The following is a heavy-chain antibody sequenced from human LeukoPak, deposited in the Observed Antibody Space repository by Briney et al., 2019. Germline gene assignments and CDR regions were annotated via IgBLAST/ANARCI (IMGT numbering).Heavy chain of an antibody. Sequence: SETLSLTCTVSGGSISSGGYYWSWIRQHPGQGLEWFGYIYYSGSTYYNPSLKSRVTISVDTSKNQFSLKLSSVTAADTAVYYCARGFTEDYGRNPGLFDYWGQGTLVTVSS. V-gene: IGHV4-31*03. CDR2: IYYSGST. D-gene: IGHD4-23*01. J-gene: IGHJ4*02. CDR1: GGSISSGGYY. CDR3: ARGFTEDYGRNPGLFDY.